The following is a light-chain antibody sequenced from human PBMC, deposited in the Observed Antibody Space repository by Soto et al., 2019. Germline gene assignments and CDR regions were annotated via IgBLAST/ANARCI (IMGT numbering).Light chain of an antibody. CDR3: QVLGSSPT. CDR2: DTS. J-gene: IGKJ1*01. CDR1: QSVSSRS. V-gene: IGKV3-20*01. Sequence: EIVVTQSPGTLSLSPGERATLSCRASQSVSSRSLAWYQQKPGQAPSLLIYDTSSDNPDRFSVSGSGTDFTLTISRLEPEDFAVYYCQVLGSSPTFGQGTKVEIK.